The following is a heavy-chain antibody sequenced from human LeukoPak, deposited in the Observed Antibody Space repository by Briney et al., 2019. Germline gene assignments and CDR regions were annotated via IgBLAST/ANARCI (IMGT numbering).Heavy chain of an antibody. CDR1: GYTFTSYA. Sequence: ASVKVSCKASGYTFTSYAMHWVRQAPGQRLEWMGWINAGNGNTKYSQKFQGRVTITRDTSASTAYMELSSLRSEDTAVYYCAREVGTYYYDSSGLDPWGQGTLVTVSS. J-gene: IGHJ5*02. CDR2: INAGNGNT. V-gene: IGHV1-3*01. D-gene: IGHD3-22*01. CDR3: AREVGTYYYDSSGLDP.